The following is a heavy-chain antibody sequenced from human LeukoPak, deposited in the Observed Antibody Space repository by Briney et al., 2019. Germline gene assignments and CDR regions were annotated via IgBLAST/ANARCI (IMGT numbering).Heavy chain of an antibody. V-gene: IGHV3-23*01. CDR3: AKEYDSSGYFDY. CDR2: ISDSGCAT. Sequence: GGDLRLSCAASGFTFSSYAMSWVRQAPGKGLEWVSAISDSGCATYYADSVKGRFTISRDNSKNTLYLQMNSLRVEDTAVYYCAKEYDSSGYFDYWGQGTLVTVSS. CDR1: GFTFSSYA. D-gene: IGHD3-22*01. J-gene: IGHJ4*02.